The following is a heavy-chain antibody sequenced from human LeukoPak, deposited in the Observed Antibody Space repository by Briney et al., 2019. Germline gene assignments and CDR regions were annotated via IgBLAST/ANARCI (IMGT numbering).Heavy chain of an antibody. CDR2: ISSSSSYT. Sequence: GRSLRLSCAASGFAFRDYYMSWIRQAPGNWIKWVSYISSSSSYTNYAASVKGRFTISRDNAKNSQYLQMNSLRAEDTAVYYCARFYDSSGTFDYWGQGSLVTVSS. CDR1: GFAFRDYY. D-gene: IGHD3-22*01. V-gene: IGHV3-11*03. J-gene: IGHJ4*02. CDR3: ARFYDSSGTFDY.